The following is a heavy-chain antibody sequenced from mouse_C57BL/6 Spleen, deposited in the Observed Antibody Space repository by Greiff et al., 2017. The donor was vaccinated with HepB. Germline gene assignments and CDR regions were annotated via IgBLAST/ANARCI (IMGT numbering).Heavy chain of an antibody. CDR1: GYTFTEYT. V-gene: IGHV1-62-2*01. J-gene: IGHJ3*01. CDR3: ARHEGPYDYERAWFAY. CDR2: FYPGSGSI. Sequence: VKLQQSGAELVKPGASVKLSCKASGYTFTEYTIHWVKQRSGQGLEWIGWFYPGSGSIKYNEKFKDKATLTADKSSSTVYMELSRLTSEDSAVYFCARHEGPYDYERAWFAYWGQGTLVTVSA. D-gene: IGHD2-4*01.